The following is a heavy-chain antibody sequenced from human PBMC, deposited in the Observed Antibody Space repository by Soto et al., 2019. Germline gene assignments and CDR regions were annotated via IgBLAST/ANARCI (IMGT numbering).Heavy chain of an antibody. D-gene: IGHD3-22*01. CDR1: GFTFDDYA. J-gene: IGHJ1*01. CDR2: INWNSGSI. CDR3: ARPMIVLVISLFYH. V-gene: IGHV3-9*01. Sequence: HPGGSLRLSCAASGFTFDDYAMHWVRQAPGKGLEWVSGINWNSGSIRYADSVKGRFTISRDNAKTSLYLQMNSLRAEDTALYYCARPMIVLVISLFYHWGQGTLVTVSS.